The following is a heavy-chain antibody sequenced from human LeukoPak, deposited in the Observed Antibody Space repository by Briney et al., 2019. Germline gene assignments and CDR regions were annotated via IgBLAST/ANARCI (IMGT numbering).Heavy chain of an antibody. CDR3: ARGRASDDYDFWSEDHDAFDI. Sequence: PSETLSLTCAVYGGSFSGYYWSWIRQPPGKGLEWIGEINHSGSTNYNPSLKSRVTISVDTSKNQFSLKLSSVTAADTAVYYCARGRASDDYDFWSEDHDAFDIWGQGTMVTVSS. D-gene: IGHD3-3*01. CDR2: INHSGST. CDR1: GGSFSGYY. J-gene: IGHJ3*02. V-gene: IGHV4-34*01.